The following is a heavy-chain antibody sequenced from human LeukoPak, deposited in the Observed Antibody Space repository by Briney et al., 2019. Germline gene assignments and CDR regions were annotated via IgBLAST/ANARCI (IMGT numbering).Heavy chain of an antibody. CDR1: GFTFDDYA. Sequence: GGSLRLSCAASGFTFDDYAMHWVRQAPGKGLEWVSGISWNSGSIGYADSVKGRFTISRDNAKNSLYLQMNSLRAEDTALYYCAGGLGGSYRYDYWGQGTLVTVSS. CDR3: AGGLGGSYRYDY. D-gene: IGHD3-16*02. V-gene: IGHV3-9*01. CDR2: ISWNSGSI. J-gene: IGHJ4*02.